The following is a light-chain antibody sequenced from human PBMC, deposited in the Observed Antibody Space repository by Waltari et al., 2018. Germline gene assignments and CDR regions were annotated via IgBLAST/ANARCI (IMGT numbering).Light chain of an antibody. CDR1: SSDVGGYYF. CDR2: DVS. Sequence: GQSVTISCTGTSSDVGGYYFVSWYQQHPGKAPKLLIYDVSKRPSGVPDHFSGSKSGNTASLTISGLQAEDEADYFCCSYAGAYTLGVFGTGTKVTVL. CDR3: CSYAGAYTLGV. V-gene: IGLV2-11*01. J-gene: IGLJ1*01.